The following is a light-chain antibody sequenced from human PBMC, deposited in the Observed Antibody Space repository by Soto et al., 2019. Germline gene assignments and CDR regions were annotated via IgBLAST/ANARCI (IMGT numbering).Light chain of an antibody. V-gene: IGKV1-5*03. Sequence: DIQMTQSPSTLSASEGDRVTITCRASQTIDSWLAWYQQRPGKPPNLLIYKASTLASGVPSRFSGSGSGTEFTLTINSLQPDDFATYYCQQYHIYSGTFGQGTKVEIK. CDR3: QQYHIYSGT. J-gene: IGKJ1*01. CDR2: KAS. CDR1: QTIDSW.